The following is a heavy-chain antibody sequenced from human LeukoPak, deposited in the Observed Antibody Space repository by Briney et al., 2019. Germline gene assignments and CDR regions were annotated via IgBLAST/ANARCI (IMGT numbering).Heavy chain of an antibody. CDR2: IFGSGGSP. Sequence: GGSLRLSCEASGFTFGSFAMYWVRQAPGKGLDWIAGIFGSGGSPHYADSVKGRFTISRDNSKNTVYLQINSLGAEDTAVYYCGKTTAGYSSGQKPAWPVDYWGQGTLVTVSS. CDR3: GKTTAGYSSGQKPAWPVDY. J-gene: IGHJ4*02. D-gene: IGHD5-18*01. V-gene: IGHV3-23*01. CDR1: GFTFGSFA.